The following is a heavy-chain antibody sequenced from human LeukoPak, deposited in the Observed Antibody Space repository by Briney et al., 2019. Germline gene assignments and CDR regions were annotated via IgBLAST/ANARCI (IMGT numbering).Heavy chain of an antibody. Sequence: ASVKVSCKASGYIFTSYYMYWVRQAPGQGLEWMGIINPSGGSTSYAQKFQGRVTMTRDMSTSTVYMELSSLRSEDTAVYYCARGRYSGTDQDAHDSCGQGTIVTGSS. D-gene: IGHD1-26*01. CDR2: INPSGGST. J-gene: IGHJ3*02. V-gene: IGHV1-46*01. CDR3: ARGRYSGTDQDAHDS. CDR1: GYIFTSYY.